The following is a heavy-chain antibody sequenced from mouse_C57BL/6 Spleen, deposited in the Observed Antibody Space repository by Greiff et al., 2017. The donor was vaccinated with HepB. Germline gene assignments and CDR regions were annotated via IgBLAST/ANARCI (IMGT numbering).Heavy chain of an antibody. Sequence: VQLQQPGAELVMPGASVKLSCKASGYTFTSYWMHWVKQRPGQGFEWIGEIDPSDSYTNYNQKFKGKSTLTVDKSSSTAYMQLSSLTSEDSAVYYCARDYGNYEYFDVWGTGTTVTVSS. J-gene: IGHJ1*03. CDR1: GYTFTSYW. CDR3: ARDYGNYEYFDV. D-gene: IGHD2-1*01. CDR2: IDPSDSYT. V-gene: IGHV1-69*01.